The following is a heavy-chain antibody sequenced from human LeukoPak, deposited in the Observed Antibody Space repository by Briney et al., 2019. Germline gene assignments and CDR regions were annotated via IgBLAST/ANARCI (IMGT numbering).Heavy chain of an antibody. CDR3: ARGLAGRSSGAIYFAL. Sequence: SETLSLTCIVSGGWIDYYNWIRQPPGKGLEWIGVIYNHGRTEYNPSLKSRVTISLDTSNSQFSLKLHSVTPADTAVYFCARGLAGRSSGAIYFALWGRGTLVTVSS. CDR2: IYNHGRT. CDR1: GGWIDY. D-gene: IGHD3-10*01. J-gene: IGHJ2*01. V-gene: IGHV4-59*01.